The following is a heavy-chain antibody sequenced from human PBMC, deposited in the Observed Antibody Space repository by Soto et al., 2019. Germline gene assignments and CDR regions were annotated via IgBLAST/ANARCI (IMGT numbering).Heavy chain of an antibody. CDR1: GGSISRYY. Sequence: QVRLQESGPGLVKPSETLSLTCTVSGGSISRYYWSWIRQPSGKGLEWIGYLYNTGSTIYNPSLKSRVTISVDTSKNQFSLKLNSLTAADTAVYYCARDLWGYCGTDCYPLDVWGQGTTVTVSS. CDR3: ARDLWGYCGTDCYPLDV. V-gene: IGHV4-59*01. J-gene: IGHJ6*02. D-gene: IGHD2-21*02. CDR2: LYNTGST.